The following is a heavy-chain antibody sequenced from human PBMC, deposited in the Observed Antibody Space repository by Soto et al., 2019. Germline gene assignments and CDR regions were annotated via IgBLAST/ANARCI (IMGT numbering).Heavy chain of an antibody. J-gene: IGHJ5*02. CDR1: GFIFSNFW. CDR3: TRGAWDCGSASCLINR. CDR2: VNTDGSTT. V-gene: IGHV3-74*01. Sequence: PGGSLRLSCEASGFIFSNFWMHWVRQVPGRGLVWVSGVNTDGSTTAYADSVKGRFTISRDNARKKVFLEMNSLRAEETAIYYCTRGAWDCGSASCLINRWGQGTLVTVS. D-gene: IGHD2-2*01.